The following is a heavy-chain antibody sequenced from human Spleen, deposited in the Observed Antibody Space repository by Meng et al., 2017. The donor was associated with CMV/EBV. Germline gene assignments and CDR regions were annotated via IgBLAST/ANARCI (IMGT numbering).Heavy chain of an antibody. V-gene: IGHV1-18*01. CDR2: ISSYNCNT. D-gene: IGHD2-2*03. CDR1: GGTFSSHG. CDR3: ARDGYCSSTSCFSWFDP. J-gene: IGHJ5*02. Sequence: ASVKVSCKASGGTFSSHGVSWERQAPGQGLEWMGWISSYNCNTNYAQKLQGRVTMTTDTSTSTVYMELSSLRSEDTAVYYCARDGYCSSTSCFSWFDPWGQGTLVTVSS.